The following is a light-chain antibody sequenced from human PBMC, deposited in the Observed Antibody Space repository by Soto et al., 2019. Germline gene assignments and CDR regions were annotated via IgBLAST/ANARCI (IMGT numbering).Light chain of an antibody. V-gene: IGLV2-14*03. CDR2: DVS. Sequence: QSVLTQPASVSGSPGLSITISCTGTSXDVGAYNFVSWYQQHPDKAPKLMIFDVSNRPSGVSNRFSGSKSGNTASLTISGLQSEDEADYSCGSYTTSSNYVFGTGTKGTV. CDR3: GSYTTSSNYV. J-gene: IGLJ1*01. CDR1: SXDVGAYNF.